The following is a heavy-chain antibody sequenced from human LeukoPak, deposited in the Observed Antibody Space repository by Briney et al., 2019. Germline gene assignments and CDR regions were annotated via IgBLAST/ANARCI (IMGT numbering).Heavy chain of an antibody. CDR2: IYYSGTT. CDR3: ARYGGNAHDY. V-gene: IGHV4-31*03. Sequence: PSETLSLTCSVSGGSISSGDYYWSWIRQHPGKGLEWIGHIYYSGTTYYNPSLKSRVSISVDTSKNQFSLRLSSVTAADTAVYYCARYGGNAHDYWGQGTLVTVSS. CDR1: GGSISSGDYY. J-gene: IGHJ4*02. D-gene: IGHD4-23*01.